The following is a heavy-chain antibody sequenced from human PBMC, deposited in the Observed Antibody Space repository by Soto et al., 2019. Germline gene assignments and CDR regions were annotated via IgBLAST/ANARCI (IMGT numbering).Heavy chain of an antibody. CDR2: ISAYNGNT. Sequence: ASVKVSCKASGYTFTSYGISWVRQAPGQGLEWMGWISAYNGNTKYEQKLQGRVTMTTDTSTSTAYMELNSLRAEDTAVYYCAKDTYYYDRSGYYTYDHWGQGTQVTVSS. CDR3: AKDTYYYDRSGYYTYDH. D-gene: IGHD3-22*01. J-gene: IGHJ4*02. V-gene: IGHV1-18*01. CDR1: GYTFTSYG.